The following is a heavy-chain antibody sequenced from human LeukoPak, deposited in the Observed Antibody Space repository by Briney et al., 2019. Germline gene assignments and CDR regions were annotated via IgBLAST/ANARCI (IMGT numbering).Heavy chain of an antibody. J-gene: IGHJ4*02. CDR2: IYTSGST. CDR1: GGSISRGSYY. V-gene: IGHV4-61*02. D-gene: IGHD2-15*01. Sequence: SSDTLSLICTVSGGSISRGSYYWSWIRQPAGKGLEWFGRIYTSGSTNYIPSLKSLVTISVDTSKNQFSLKLSSVTAADTAVYYCAREGPAYCSLDYWGQGTLVTVSS. CDR3: AREGPAYCSLDY.